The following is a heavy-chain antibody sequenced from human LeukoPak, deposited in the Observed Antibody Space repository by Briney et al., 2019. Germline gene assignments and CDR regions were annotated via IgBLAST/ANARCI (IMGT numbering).Heavy chain of an antibody. V-gene: IGHV3-23*01. CDR3: AKDMRYSSGWYGKFDY. CDR2: ISGSGGST. CDR1: GFTFSSYA. D-gene: IGHD6-19*01. Sequence: GGSLRLSCAASGFTFSSYAMSWVRQAPGKGLEWVSAISGSGGSTYYADSVKGRFTISRDNSKNTLYLQMNSLRAEDTALYYCAKDMRYSSGWYGKFDYWGQGTLVTVSS. J-gene: IGHJ4*02.